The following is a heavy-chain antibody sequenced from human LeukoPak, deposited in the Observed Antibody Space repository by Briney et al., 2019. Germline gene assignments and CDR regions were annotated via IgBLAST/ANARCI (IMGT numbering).Heavy chain of an antibody. CDR2: ISAYNGNT. V-gene: IGHV1-18*01. CDR3: ARAESLYGGNLAAAFDI. Sequence: ASVKVSCKASGYTFTSYGISWVRQAPGQGLEWTGWISAYNGNTNYEQKFQGRVTTTTDTSTSTAYMELRSLRSDDTALYYCARAESLYGGNLAAAFDIWGQGTMVTVSS. J-gene: IGHJ3*02. D-gene: IGHD4-23*01. CDR1: GYTFTSYG.